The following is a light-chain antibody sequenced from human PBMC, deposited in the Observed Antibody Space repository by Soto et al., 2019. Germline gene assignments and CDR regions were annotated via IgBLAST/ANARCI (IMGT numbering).Light chain of an antibody. V-gene: IGKV1-9*01. CDR2: GAS. CDR3: QQLNSDWYA. Sequence: DIQLTQSPSFLSASVGDRVSITCRASQGISTYLAWYLQRPGKAPKLLIYGASTLQSGVPSRFSGSGSGTEFTLTLRDLQHEDFGTYYCQQLNSDWYAFGQGTKLEIK. CDR1: QGISTY. J-gene: IGKJ2*01.